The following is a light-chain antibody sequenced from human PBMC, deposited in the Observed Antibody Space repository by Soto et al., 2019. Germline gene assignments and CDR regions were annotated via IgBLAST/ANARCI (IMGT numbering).Light chain of an antibody. CDR2: EVT. V-gene: IGLV2-14*01. CDR1: SSDIGVYDY. CDR3: SLYTSTSTFV. Sequence: QSALTQPASVSGSPGQSITISCTGTSSDIGVYDYVSWYQQHPGKAPKLIIYEVTNRPSGLSNRFSGSKSDNTASLTISGLQAEDEADYYCSLYTSTSTFVFGTGTKLTVL. J-gene: IGLJ1*01.